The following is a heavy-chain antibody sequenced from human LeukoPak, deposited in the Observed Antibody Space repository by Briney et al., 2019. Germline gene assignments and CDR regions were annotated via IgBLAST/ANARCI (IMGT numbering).Heavy chain of an antibody. CDR2: IKQDGSGQ. CDR3: ARGSSWGSDY. CDR1: GFTFSNFW. D-gene: IGHD3-16*01. Sequence: GGSLRLSCAASGFTFSNFWMTWVRQAPGKGLEWVATIKQDGSGQFYVDSVKGRFTISRDNAKSSLSLQMNSLKVEDTAVYYCARGSSWGSDYGGQGTLVTVS. V-gene: IGHV3-7*03. J-gene: IGHJ4*02.